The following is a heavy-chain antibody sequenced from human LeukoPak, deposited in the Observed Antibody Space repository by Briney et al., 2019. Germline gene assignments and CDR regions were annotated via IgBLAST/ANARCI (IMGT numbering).Heavy chain of an antibody. J-gene: IGHJ4*02. V-gene: IGHV1-18*04. Sequence: ASVTVSCKASGYTFTSYGVSWVRQAPGQGLEWMGWISAYNGNTNYAQKLQGRVTMTTDTSTSTAYMELRSLRSDDTAVYYCARMIAAALPIDYWGQGTLVTVSS. D-gene: IGHD6-13*01. CDR3: ARMIAAALPIDY. CDR1: GYTFTSYG. CDR2: ISAYNGNT.